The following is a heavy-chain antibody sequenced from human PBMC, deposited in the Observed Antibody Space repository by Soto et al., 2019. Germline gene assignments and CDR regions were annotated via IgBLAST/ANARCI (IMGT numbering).Heavy chain of an antibody. CDR3: ARDGLAVKYSGSHRLDS. V-gene: IGHV3-20*04. D-gene: IGHD1-26*01. CDR2: INWNGGST. J-gene: IGHJ4*02. Sequence: LKISCAASGFTFDDYGMNWVRQAPGKGLEWVSGINWNGGSTGYADSVKGRFTISRDNAKNSLYLQMNSLRAEDTALYYCARDGLAVKYSGSHRLDSWGQGTMVTGSS. CDR1: GFTFDDYG.